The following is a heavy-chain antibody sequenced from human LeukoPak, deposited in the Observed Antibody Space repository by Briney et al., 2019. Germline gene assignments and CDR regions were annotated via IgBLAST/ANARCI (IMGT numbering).Heavy chain of an antibody. D-gene: IGHD1-1*01. Sequence: GGSLRLSCVVSGVSLSSHGIHWVRQAPGMGLEWVAFIWSDGSSEYYADSVKGRFTVSRDNSKNTVYLQINGLRVEDTAVYHCARDRGNDFLDYWGQGTLVTVSS. V-gene: IGHV3-33*01. CDR2: IWSDGSSE. CDR3: ARDRGNDFLDY. J-gene: IGHJ4*02. CDR1: GVSLSSHG.